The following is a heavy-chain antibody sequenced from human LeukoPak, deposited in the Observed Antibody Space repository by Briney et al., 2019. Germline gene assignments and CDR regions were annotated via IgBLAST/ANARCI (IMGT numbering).Heavy chain of an antibody. Sequence: GGSLRLSCAASGFTFSIYAMSWVRQAPGKGLEWVSAISGSGGSTYYADSVKGRFTISRDNSKNTLYLQMNSLRAEDTAVYYCARENRGQLERSFDPWGQGTLVTVSS. CDR3: ARENRGQLERSFDP. J-gene: IGHJ5*02. CDR2: ISGSGGST. V-gene: IGHV3-23*01. CDR1: GFTFSIYA. D-gene: IGHD3-3*01.